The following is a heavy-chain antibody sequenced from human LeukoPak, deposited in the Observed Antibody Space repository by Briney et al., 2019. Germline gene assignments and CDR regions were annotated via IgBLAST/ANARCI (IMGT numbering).Heavy chain of an antibody. Sequence: GGTLRLSCAASGFTFSSYGMSWVRQAPGKGLEWVSAISGSGGSTYYADSVRGRFTISRDNSKNTLYLQMNSLRAEDTAVYYCARDEGFWSGSDYWGQGTLVTVSS. V-gene: IGHV3-23*01. CDR3: ARDEGFWSGSDY. CDR1: GFTFSSYG. D-gene: IGHD3-3*01. CDR2: ISGSGGST. J-gene: IGHJ4*02.